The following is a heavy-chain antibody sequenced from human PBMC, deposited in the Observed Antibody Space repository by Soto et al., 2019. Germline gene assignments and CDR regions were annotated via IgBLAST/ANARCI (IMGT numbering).Heavy chain of an antibody. V-gene: IGHV3-21*01. CDR3: ARAHEVAWFDS. D-gene: IGHD2-15*01. CDR1: GFSFSSYT. CDR2: ITNRGTHT. J-gene: IGHJ5*01. Sequence: GGSLRLSCAASGFSFSSYTMNWVRQAPGKGLQWVSSITNRGTHTYSADSVKGRFTISRDNDKNSLYLQMNNLRAEDTAIYFCARAHEVAWFDSWGRGTLVTVSS.